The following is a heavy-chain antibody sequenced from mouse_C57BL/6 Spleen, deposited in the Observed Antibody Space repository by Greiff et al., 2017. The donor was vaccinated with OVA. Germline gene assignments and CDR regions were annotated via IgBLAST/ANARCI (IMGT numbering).Heavy chain of an antibody. Sequence: EVQLQQSGPELVKPGASVKIPCKASGYTFTDYNMDWVKQSHGKSLEWIGDINPNNGGTIYNQKFKGTATLTVDKSSRTAYMELRSLTSEDTAVYDCARGPRDYGSSYCYFDVWGTGTTVTVSS. J-gene: IGHJ1*03. CDR3: ARGPRDYGSSYCYFDV. CDR1: GYTFTDYN. D-gene: IGHD1-1*01. CDR2: INPNNGGT. V-gene: IGHV1-18*01.